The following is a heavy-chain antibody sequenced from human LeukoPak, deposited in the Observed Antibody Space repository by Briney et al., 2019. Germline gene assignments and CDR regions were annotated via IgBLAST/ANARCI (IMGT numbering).Heavy chain of an antibody. D-gene: IGHD3-22*01. Sequence: SETLSLTCTVSGGSISSSSYYWGWIRQPPGKGLEWIGSIYYSGSTYYNPSLKSRVTISVDTSKNQFSLQLNSVTPEDTAVYYCARDWEGDSSGYADFDYWGQGTLVTVSS. CDR3: ARDWEGDSSGYADFDY. CDR2: IYYSGST. CDR1: GGSISSSSYY. V-gene: IGHV4-39*02. J-gene: IGHJ4*02.